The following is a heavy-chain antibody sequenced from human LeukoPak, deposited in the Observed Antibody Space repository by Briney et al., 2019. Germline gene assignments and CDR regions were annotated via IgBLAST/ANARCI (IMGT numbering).Heavy chain of an antibody. V-gene: IGHV1-8*01. CDR2: MNPNSGNT. D-gene: IGHD2-2*01. CDR3: KLPAASIYDY. CDR1: GHTFTSYD. Sequence: ASVKVTCKASGHTFTSYDINWVRQATGQGLEWMGWMNPNSGNTGYAEKFQGRVTMTRNTSISTAYMELSSLRSEDTAVYYCKLPAASIYDYWGQGTPVTVSS. J-gene: IGHJ4*02.